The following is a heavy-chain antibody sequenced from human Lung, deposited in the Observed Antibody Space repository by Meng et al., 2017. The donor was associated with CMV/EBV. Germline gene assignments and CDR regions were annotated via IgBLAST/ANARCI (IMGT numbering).Heavy chain of an antibody. J-gene: IGHJ6*02. Sequence: GESXKISCKGSGYSFTSYWIGWVRQMPGKGLEWMGIIYLGDSDTRYSPSFQGQVIISADKSISTAYLQWSSLKASDTAMYYCARTTTPHYYYYGMDVWGQGXTVTVSS. CDR1: GYSFTSYW. CDR2: IYLGDSDT. V-gene: IGHV5-51*01. D-gene: IGHD4-17*01. CDR3: ARTTTPHYYYYGMDV.